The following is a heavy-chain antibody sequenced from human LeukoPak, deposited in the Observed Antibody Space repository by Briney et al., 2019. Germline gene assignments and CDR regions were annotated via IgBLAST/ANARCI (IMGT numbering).Heavy chain of an antibody. J-gene: IGHJ4*02. CDR3: AREGWGSHYYDSSGYYYDY. D-gene: IGHD3-22*01. Sequence: PGGSLRLSCAASGFTFSDHYMDWVRQAPGKGLEWVGRTRNKANSYTTEYAASVKGRFTISRDDSKNSLYLQMNSLKTEDTAVYYCAREGWGSHYYDSSGYYYDYWGQGTLVTVSS. CDR2: TRNKANSYTT. CDR1: GFTFSDHY. V-gene: IGHV3-72*01.